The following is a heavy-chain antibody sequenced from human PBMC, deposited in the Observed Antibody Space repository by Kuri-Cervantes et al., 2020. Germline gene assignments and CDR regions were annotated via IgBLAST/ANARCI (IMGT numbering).Heavy chain of an antibody. D-gene: IGHD3-10*01. CDR1: GFTFRSCG. CDR2: IWSDGNNK. V-gene: IGHV3-30*02. J-gene: IGHJ4*02. CDR3: ATDGSHYDVDH. Sequence: GESLKISCAASGFTFRSCGMHWVRQAPGKGLEWVAFIWSDGNNKYYAESVKGRFSISRDNSKNTLYLQMNSLRVEDTGVYYCATDGSHYDVDHWGQGTQVTVSS.